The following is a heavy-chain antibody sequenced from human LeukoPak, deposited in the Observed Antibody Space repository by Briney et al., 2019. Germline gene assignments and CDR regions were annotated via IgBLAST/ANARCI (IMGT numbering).Heavy chain of an antibody. V-gene: IGHV1-24*01. D-gene: IGHD2/OR15-2a*01. CDR3: ATDTSDNNDGFDI. CDR1: GYTFTGYY. CDR2: FDPEDGET. J-gene: IGHJ3*02. Sequence: GASVKVSCKASGYTFTGYYMHWVRQAPGQGLEWMGGFDPEDGETIYAQTFQGRVTMTEDTSTDTAFMELTSLGSEDSAVYYCATDTSDNNDGFDIWGQGTMVTVSS.